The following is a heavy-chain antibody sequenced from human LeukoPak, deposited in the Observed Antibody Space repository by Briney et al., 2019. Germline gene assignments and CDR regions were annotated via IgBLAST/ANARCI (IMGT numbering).Heavy chain of an antibody. J-gene: IGHJ4*02. CDR1: GYTLTELS. Sequence: ASVKVSCKVSGYTLTELSMHWVRQAPGKGLEWMGGFDPEDGETIYAQKSQGRVTMTEDTSTDTAYMELSSLRSEDTAVYYCAAPIAAAGPFDYWGQGTLVTVSS. CDR2: FDPEDGET. D-gene: IGHD6-13*01. CDR3: AAPIAAAGPFDY. V-gene: IGHV1-24*01.